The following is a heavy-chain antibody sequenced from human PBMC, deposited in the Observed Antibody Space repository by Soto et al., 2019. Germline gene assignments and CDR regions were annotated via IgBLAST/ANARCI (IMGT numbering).Heavy chain of an antibody. V-gene: IGHV1-2*02. CDR1: GYTFTGYY. D-gene: IGHD3-22*01. CDR2: INPNNGDT. J-gene: IGHJ4*02. Sequence: GASVKVSCKASGYTFTGYYIHSVRQAPGQGLEWMGWINPNNGDTNYAQKFQGRVTMTRDTSTSTAYMELSSLRSEDTAVYYCARSRHYKYYDYWGQGTLVTVSS. CDR3: ARSRHYKYYDY.